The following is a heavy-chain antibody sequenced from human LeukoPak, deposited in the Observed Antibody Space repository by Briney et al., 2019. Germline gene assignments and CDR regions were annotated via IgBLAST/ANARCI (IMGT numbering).Heavy chain of an antibody. J-gene: IGHJ4*02. Sequence: PGGSLRLSCAASGFTFSNSGMSWARQAPGKGLEWVSGISGSGGSTYYAESVKGRSTISRDNSKNTLYLQMNSLRVEDTAVYYCAKDRTSSPGAYWGQGTLVTVSS. D-gene: IGHD6-6*01. V-gene: IGHV3-23*01. CDR1: GFTFSNSG. CDR2: ISGSGGST. CDR3: AKDRTSSPGAY.